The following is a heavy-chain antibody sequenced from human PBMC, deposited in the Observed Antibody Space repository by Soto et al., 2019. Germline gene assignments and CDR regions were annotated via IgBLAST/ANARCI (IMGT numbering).Heavy chain of an antibody. CDR3: THSVAPTTLPFDY. CDR1: GFPLSTSEVG. CDR2: MFWDDDK. J-gene: IGHJ4*02. Sequence: RPTPVYPTQPLTLTCTFPGFPLSTSEVGVGWIRQPPGKALEWLALMFWDDDKRYSPSLKSRLTITKDTSKNQVVLTMTNMDPVDTATYYCTHSVAPTTLPFDYWGQGTLVTSPQ. D-gene: IGHD5-12*01. V-gene: IGHV2-5*02.